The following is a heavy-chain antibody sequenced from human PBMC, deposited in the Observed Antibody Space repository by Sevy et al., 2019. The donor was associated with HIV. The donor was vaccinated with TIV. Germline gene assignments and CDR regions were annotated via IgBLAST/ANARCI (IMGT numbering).Heavy chain of an antibody. D-gene: IGHD5-12*01. CDR1: GFTFSNYA. CDR3: AKGHGFSAYDAYDF. Sequence: GGSLRLSCAASGFTFSNYAMTWVRQAPGKGLEWVSGISGSGGSTYYADSVKGRFTFSRDNSKNTVYLQMNSLRAEDTAVYYCAKGHGFSAYDAYDFWGQGTLVTVSS. J-gene: IGHJ4*02. V-gene: IGHV3-23*01. CDR2: ISGSGGST.